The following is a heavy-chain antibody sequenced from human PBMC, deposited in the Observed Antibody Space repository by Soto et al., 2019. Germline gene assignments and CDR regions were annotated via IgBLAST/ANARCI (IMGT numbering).Heavy chain of an antibody. CDR1: GGSISGNY. Sequence: QVQLQESGPGLMKPSETLSPTCTVSGGSISGNYWSWIRQTPGKGLEWIGYMYFTGSTNYNPPLKSLVTTSVATSKNQFPPKLSSVTAANTAIYYSAQYTATVADYWGPATLLTVPS. CDR3: AQYTATVADY. D-gene: IGHD5-18*01. J-gene: IGHJ4*02. V-gene: IGHV4-59*01. CDR2: MYFTGST.